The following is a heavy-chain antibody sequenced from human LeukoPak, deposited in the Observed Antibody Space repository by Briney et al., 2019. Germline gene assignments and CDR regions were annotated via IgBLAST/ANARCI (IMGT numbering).Heavy chain of an antibody. CDR2: ISSSSSYI. CDR1: GFTFSSYS. V-gene: IGHV3-21*01. Sequence: GGSLRLSCAASGFTFSSYSMNWVRQAPGKGLEWVSSISSSSSYIYYADSVKGRFTISRDNAKNSLYLQMNSLRAEDTAVYYCARISRYYDFWSGYYTSKYFDYWGQGTLVTVSS. D-gene: IGHD3-3*01. J-gene: IGHJ4*02. CDR3: ARISRYYDFWSGYYTSKYFDY.